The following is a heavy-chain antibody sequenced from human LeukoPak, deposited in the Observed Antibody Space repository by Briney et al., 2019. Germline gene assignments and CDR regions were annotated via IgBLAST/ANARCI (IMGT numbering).Heavy chain of an antibody. D-gene: IGHD3-22*01. V-gene: IGHV4-39*07. CDR1: GGSIINKNYC. CDR3: AREVYYYDSSGSWI. CDR2: IHHSGST. Sequence: SETLSLTCIVSGGSIINKNYCWGWIRQPPGKGLEWIGSIHHSGSTFYNPSLKSRLTISIDTSKNHFSVKFNSLAPAYIPMYYCAREVYYYDSSGSWIWGQGILGTVSS. J-gene: IGHJ4*02.